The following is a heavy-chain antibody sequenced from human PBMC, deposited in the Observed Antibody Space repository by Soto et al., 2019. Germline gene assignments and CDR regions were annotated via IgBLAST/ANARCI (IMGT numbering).Heavy chain of an antibody. Sequence: SETLSLTYAVYDRSFSGYYWSWIRQPPGKALEWIGEINHSGSTNYNPSLKSRVTISVDTSKNQFSLKLSSVTAADTAVYYCARLGSSWRPYYYYYYGMDVWGQGTTVTVSS. J-gene: IGHJ6*02. CDR2: INHSGST. CDR1: DRSFSGYY. D-gene: IGHD6-13*01. V-gene: IGHV4-34*01. CDR3: ARLGSSWRPYYYYYYGMDV.